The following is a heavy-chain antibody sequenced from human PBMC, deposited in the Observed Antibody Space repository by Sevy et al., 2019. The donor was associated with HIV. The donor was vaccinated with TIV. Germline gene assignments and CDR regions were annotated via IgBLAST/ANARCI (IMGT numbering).Heavy chain of an antibody. CDR2: ISSSGTTI. CDR3: ARVDANYDKGFDP. V-gene: IGHV3-48*03. D-gene: IGHD3-22*01. J-gene: IGHJ5*02. CDR1: GFNFSSYE. Sequence: GGSLRLSCEASGFNFSSYEMNWVRQAPGKGLEWVSYISSSGTTIKYADSVKGRFTISRDNAKNSLYMQMNSLRAEDTAVYYCARVDANYDKGFDPWGQGTLVTVSS.